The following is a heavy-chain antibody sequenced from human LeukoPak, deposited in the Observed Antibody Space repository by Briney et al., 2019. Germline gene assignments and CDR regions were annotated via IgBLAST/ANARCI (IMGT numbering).Heavy chain of an antibody. V-gene: IGHV1-2*06. CDR3: ARGAGSYGSAFDI. CDR2: INPKSGGT. Sequence: ASVKVSCKASEYTFTDYYMHWVRQAPGQGLEWMGRINPKSGGTNYAQKFQGRVTMTRDMSITTAYMELTRLRSDDTAVYYCARGAGSYGSAFDIWGQGTMVIVSS. J-gene: IGHJ3*02. D-gene: IGHD1-26*01. CDR1: EYTFTDYY.